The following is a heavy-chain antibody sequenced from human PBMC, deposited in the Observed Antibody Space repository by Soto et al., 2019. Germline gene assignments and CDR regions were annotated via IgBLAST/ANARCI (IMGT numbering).Heavy chain of an antibody. CDR2: IYYSGST. D-gene: IGHD2-2*01. CDR3: ARGPKYCSSTSCYAWFDP. Sequence: SETLSLTCTVSGGSISSYYWSWIRQPPGKGLEWIGYIYYSGSTNYNPSPKSRVTISVDTSKNQFSLKLSSVTAADTAGYYCARGPKYCSSTSCYAWFDPWGQVTLVTVAS. V-gene: IGHV4-59*01. CDR1: GGSISSYY. J-gene: IGHJ5*02.